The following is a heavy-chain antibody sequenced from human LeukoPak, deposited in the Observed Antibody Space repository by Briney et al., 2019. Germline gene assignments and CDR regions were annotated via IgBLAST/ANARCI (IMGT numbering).Heavy chain of an antibody. J-gene: IGHJ4*02. D-gene: IGHD5-18*01. V-gene: IGHV3-11*03. CDR3: ARQIRGYSGYFDY. CDR1: GFTFSDYY. CDR2: ITSSSSYT. Sequence: GGSLRLSCAASGFTFSDYYMSWIRQPPGQGLEWVSYITSSSSYTNYADSVKGRFTLSRDNAKNSFYLQMNSLRAEDTAMYYCARQIRGYSGYFDYWGQGSLVTVSS.